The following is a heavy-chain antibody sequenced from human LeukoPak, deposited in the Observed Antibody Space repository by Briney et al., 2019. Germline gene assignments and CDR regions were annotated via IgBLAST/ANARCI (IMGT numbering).Heavy chain of an antibody. V-gene: IGHV1-69*04. Sequence: ASVKVSCKASGGTFTSYAISWVRQAPGQGLEWMGRIIPILGIANYAQKFQGRVTITADKSTSTAYMELSSLRSEDTAVYYCARELGCSSTSCHKKQYWFDPWGQGTLVTVSS. CDR3: ARELGCSSTSCHKKQYWFDP. J-gene: IGHJ5*02. CDR1: GGTFTSYA. CDR2: IIPILGIA. D-gene: IGHD2-2*01.